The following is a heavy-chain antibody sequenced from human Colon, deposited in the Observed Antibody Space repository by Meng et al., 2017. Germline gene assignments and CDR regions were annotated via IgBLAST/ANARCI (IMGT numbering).Heavy chain of an antibody. CDR2: IKSGGDKI. CDR3: AKRGCRSSGYYCFGG. Sequence: GESLKISCAASGFTFSSFAMRWVRQIPGKGLEWVSSIKSGGDKIYFADSVKGRFTISRDNSNNSVYLQMNSLRSEDKAVDYCAKRGCRSSGYYCFGGWGQGTLVTVSS. J-gene: IGHJ4*02. D-gene: IGHD3-22*01. V-gene: IGHV3-23*01. CDR1: GFTFSSFA.